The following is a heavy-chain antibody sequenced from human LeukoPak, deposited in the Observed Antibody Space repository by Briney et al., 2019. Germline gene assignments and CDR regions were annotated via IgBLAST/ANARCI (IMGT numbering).Heavy chain of an antibody. J-gene: IGHJ3*02. CDR2: ISSSSSYI. Sequence: NPGGSLRLSCAASGFTFSSYSMNWVRQAPGKGLEWVSSISSSSSYIYYADSVKGRFTISRDNAKNSLYLQMNSLRAEDTAVYYCARFPVPRNAFDIWGQGTMVTVSS. D-gene: IGHD1-1*01. CDR1: GFTFSSYS. CDR3: ARFPVPRNAFDI. V-gene: IGHV3-21*01.